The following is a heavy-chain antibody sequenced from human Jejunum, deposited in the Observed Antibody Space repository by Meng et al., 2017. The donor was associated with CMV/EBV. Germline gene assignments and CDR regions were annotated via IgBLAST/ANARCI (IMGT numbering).Heavy chain of an antibody. CDR1: GVAFSSYD. CDR3: AREATVTHYYFDY. V-gene: IGHV3-23*01. D-gene: IGHD4-17*01. CDR2: ISGSGSST. J-gene: IGHJ4*01. Sequence: SGVAFSSYDMSWVRQAPGEGLEWVSVISGSGSSTSFADSVKGRFTISRDNAKNSLYLQMNSLGVEDTAVYYCAREATVTHYYFDYWGQGTLVTVSS.